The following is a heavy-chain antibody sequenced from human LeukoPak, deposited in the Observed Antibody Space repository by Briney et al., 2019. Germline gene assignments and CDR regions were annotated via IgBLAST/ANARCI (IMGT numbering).Heavy chain of an antibody. D-gene: IGHD2-2*01. CDR3: ARSGYCTSTSCLNGRGAFDI. V-gene: IGHV3-30*04. Sequence: GGSLRLSCAASGFIFSSYDVHWVRQAPGKGLEWVADISYDGSEQYYADSVKGRFTISRDNSRNTLYLQMNSLRAEDTAVYYCARSGYCTSTSCLNGRGAFDIWGQGTMVTVSS. CDR2: ISYDGSEQ. J-gene: IGHJ3*02. CDR1: GFIFSSYD.